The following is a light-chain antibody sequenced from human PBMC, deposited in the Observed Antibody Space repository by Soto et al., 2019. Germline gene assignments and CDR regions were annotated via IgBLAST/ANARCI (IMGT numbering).Light chain of an antibody. V-gene: IGLV2-14*03. CDR1: RTDVDGYDY. CDR2: HVS. CDR3: SSYTSTSTYV. Sequence: QSVLTQPASVSGSPGQSIAISCTGVRTDVDGYDYVSWYQQHPGQAPQLIIYHVSNRPSGVSNRFSGSKSGNSASLTISGLQPEDEADYYCSSYTSTSTYVFGTGTKVTVL. J-gene: IGLJ1*01.